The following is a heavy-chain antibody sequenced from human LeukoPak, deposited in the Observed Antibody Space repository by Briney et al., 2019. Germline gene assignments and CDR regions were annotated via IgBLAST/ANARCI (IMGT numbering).Heavy chain of an antibody. CDR3: AAYRFPGIAARQNWFDP. Sequence: SETLSLICTVSGGSISSYYWSWIRQPPGKGLEWIGYIYYSGSTNYNPSLKSRVTISVDTSKNQFSLKLSSVTAADTAVYYCAAYRFPGIAARQNWFDPWGQGTLVTVSS. J-gene: IGHJ5*02. CDR1: GGSISSYY. D-gene: IGHD6-6*01. V-gene: IGHV4-59*01. CDR2: IYYSGST.